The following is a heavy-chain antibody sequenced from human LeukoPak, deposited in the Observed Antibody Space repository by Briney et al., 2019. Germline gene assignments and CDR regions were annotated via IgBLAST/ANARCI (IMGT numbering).Heavy chain of an antibody. D-gene: IGHD2-2*01. CDR2: ISGSGGST. Sequence: GGSLRLSCAASGFTFSSYAMSWVRHAPGKGLEWVSAISGSGGSTYYADSVKGRFTTSRDNSKNTLYLQMNSLRAEDTAVYYCAKDGDVVVVPAADYYFDYWGQGTLVTVSS. V-gene: IGHV3-23*01. CDR1: GFTFSSYA. CDR3: AKDGDVVVVPAADYYFDY. J-gene: IGHJ4*02.